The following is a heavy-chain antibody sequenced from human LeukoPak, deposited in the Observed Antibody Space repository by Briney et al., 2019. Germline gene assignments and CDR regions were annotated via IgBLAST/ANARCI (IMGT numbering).Heavy chain of an antibody. Sequence: PGRSLRLSCAASGFTFSSYAMHWVRQAPGKGLEWVAVISYDGSNKYYADSVKGRFTISRDNSKNTLYLQMNSLRAEGTAVYYCARDMTGDHLDYWGQGTLVTVSS. CDR2: ISYDGSNK. CDR1: GFTFSSYA. V-gene: IGHV3-30-3*01. CDR3: ARDMTGDHLDY. D-gene: IGHD7-27*01. J-gene: IGHJ4*02.